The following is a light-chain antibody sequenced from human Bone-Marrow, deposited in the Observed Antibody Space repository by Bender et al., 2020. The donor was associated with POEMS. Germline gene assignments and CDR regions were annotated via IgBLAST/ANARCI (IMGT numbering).Light chain of an antibody. CDR1: SSNIGSNY. Sequence: SVLTQPPSASGTPGQRVTISCSGSSSNIGSNYVYWYQQLPGTAPKLLIYRNNQRPSGVPDRFSGSKSGTSASLAISGLRSEYEADYYCAAWDDSLSAVVFGGGTKLTVL. CDR2: RNN. J-gene: IGLJ2*01. CDR3: AAWDDSLSAVV. V-gene: IGLV1-47*01.